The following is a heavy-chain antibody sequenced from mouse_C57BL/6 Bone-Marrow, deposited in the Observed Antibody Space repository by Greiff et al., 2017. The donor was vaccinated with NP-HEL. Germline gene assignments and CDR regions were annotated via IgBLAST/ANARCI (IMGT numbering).Heavy chain of an antibody. CDR1: GYTFTSYW. J-gene: IGHJ2*01. Sequence: QVQLQQPGAELVKPGASVKMSCKASGYTFTSYWITWVKQRPGQGLEWIGDIYPGSGSTNYIEKFKSKATLTVDTSSSTAYMQLSSLTSEDSAVYYCARSGGLTGTEDYWGQGTTLTVSS. D-gene: IGHD4-1*01. CDR2: IYPGSGST. CDR3: ARSGGLTGTEDY. V-gene: IGHV1-55*01.